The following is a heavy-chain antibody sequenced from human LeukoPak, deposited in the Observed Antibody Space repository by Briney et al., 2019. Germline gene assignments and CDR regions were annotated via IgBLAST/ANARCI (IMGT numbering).Heavy chain of an antibody. CDR2: INPDGSST. CDR3: ARDGRSSAFDI. V-gene: IGHV3-74*01. CDR1: GFTFSGYW. J-gene: IGHJ3*02. D-gene: IGHD6-13*01. Sequence: GGSLRLSCAASGFTFSGYWMHWVRQTPGKGLVWVSRINPDGSSTSYVDSVKGRFTVSRDNAKNTLYLQMNSLRAEDTAVYYCARDGRSSAFDIWGQGTMVTVSS.